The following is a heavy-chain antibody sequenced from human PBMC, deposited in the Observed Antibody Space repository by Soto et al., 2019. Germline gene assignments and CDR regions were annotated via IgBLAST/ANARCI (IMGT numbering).Heavy chain of an antibody. J-gene: IGHJ6*02. D-gene: IGHD5-18*01. CDR3: AKDQYSYGSLGAPGYYYYYYGMDV. CDR1: GFTFSSYG. V-gene: IGHV3-30*18. Sequence: GGSLRLSCAASGFTFSSYGMHWVRQAPGKGLEWVAVISYDGSNKYYADSVKGRFTISRDNSKNTLYLQMNSLRAEDTAVYYCAKDQYSYGSLGAPGYYYYYYGMDVWGQGTTVTVSS. CDR2: ISYDGSNK.